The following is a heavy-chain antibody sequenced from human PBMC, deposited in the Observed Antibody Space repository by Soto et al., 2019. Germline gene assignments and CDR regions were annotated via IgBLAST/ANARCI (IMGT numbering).Heavy chain of an antibody. J-gene: IGHJ4*02. CDR1: GYTFNIYA. D-gene: IGHD4-17*01. V-gene: IGHV1-3*04. CDR2: INTGNGNT. Sequence: QVQLVQSGPEVKKPEASVKVSCKASGYTFNIYAIHWVRQAPGQRLEWMGWINTGNGNTKYSQKFQGRVTITRDKSATTAYIELSSLRSEDTAVYYCARRVVRTFDYWGQVTLVTVSS. CDR3: ARRVVRTFDY.